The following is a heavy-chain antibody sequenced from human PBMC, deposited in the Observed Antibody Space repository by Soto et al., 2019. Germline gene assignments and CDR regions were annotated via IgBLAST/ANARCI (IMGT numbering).Heavy chain of an antibody. V-gene: IGHV1-3*01. Sequence: KFQGRVTITRDTSASTAYMELSSLRSEDTAVYYCARDPTNGVWPQYYFDYWGQGTLVTVSS. J-gene: IGHJ4*02. CDR3: ARDPTNGVWPQYYFDY. D-gene: IGHD2-8*01.